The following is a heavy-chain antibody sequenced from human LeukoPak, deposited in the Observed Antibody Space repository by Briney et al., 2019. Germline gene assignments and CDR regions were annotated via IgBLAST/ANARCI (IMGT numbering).Heavy chain of an antibody. CDR3: AEDRGGRDGYNFDY. J-gene: IGHJ4*02. CDR2: IYSGGST. Sequence: GGSLRLSCAASGLTVSSNYMSWVRHAPGKGLEWVSVIYSGGSTYYADSVKGRFTISRDISKNTLYLQMNSLRAEDTAVYYCAEDRGGRDGYNFDYWGQGTLVTVSS. V-gene: IGHV3-66*01. CDR1: GLTVSSNY. D-gene: IGHD5-24*01.